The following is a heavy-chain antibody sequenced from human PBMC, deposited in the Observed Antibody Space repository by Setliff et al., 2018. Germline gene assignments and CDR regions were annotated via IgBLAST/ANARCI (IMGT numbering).Heavy chain of an antibody. V-gene: IGHV4-61*02. CDR3: ARDFDSSGNFDY. J-gene: IGHJ4*02. D-gene: IGHD3-22*01. CDR1: GGSISSGSYY. CDR2: IYTSGST. Sequence: SETLSLTCTVSGGSISSGSYYWSWIRQPAGKGLEWIGRIYTSGSTNYNPSLKSRVTISIGTSKNQFSLKLSPVTAADTAVYYCARDFDSSGNFDYWGQGTLVTVSS.